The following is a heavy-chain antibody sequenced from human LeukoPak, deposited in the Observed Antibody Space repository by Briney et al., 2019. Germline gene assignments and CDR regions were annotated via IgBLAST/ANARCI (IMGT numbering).Heavy chain of an antibody. D-gene: IGHD3-22*01. CDR2: IHITGNT. J-gene: IGHJ1*01. CDR3: ARRRYYDGSGYLE. Sequence: SETLSLTCTVSGASVSSSTYYWTWIRQPAGQGLEYIVRIHITGNTNYNPSLRSRLTISLDTSKNQFSLNLNSVTAADTALYYCARRRYYDGSGYLEWGQGTLLSVSS. CDR1: GASVSSSTYY. V-gene: IGHV4-61*02.